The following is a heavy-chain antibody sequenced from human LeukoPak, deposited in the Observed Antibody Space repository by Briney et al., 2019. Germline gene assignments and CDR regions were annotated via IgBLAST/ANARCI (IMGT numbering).Heavy chain of an antibody. CDR1: GFTYSAYW. CDR2: IKEDGSEK. D-gene: IGHD2-21*01. V-gene: IGHV3-7*03. J-gene: IGHJ5*02. CDR3: ARATASNWFDP. Sequence: GGSLRLSCAASGFTYSAYWMSWVRQAPGKGLEWVANIKEDGSEKYYVASVKGRFTIYRDHAKNSLYLQMNSLRAEDTAVYYCARATASNWFDPWGQGTLVTVSS.